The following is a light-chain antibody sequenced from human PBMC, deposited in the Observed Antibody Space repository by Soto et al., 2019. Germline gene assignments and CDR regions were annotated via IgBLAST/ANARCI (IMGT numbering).Light chain of an antibody. V-gene: IGKV3-20*01. CDR2: DTS. CDR1: QSVTSNY. J-gene: IGKJ5*01. CDR3: QQDGSSPIT. Sequence: LTPDQNTLALSPCEKATLPCRASQSVTSNYLAWYQQKPGQAPGLLIYDTSTRASGVPDRFSGSGSGTDFTLTISRLEPEDFAVYYCQQDGSSPITFGQGTTGD.